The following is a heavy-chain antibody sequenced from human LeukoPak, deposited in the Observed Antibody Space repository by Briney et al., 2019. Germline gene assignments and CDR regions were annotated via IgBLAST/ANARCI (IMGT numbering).Heavy chain of an antibody. CDR1: GGSFSGYY. Sequence: SETLSLTCAVYGGSFSGYYWSRIRQPPGKGLEWIGEINHSGSTNYNPSLKSRVTISVDTSKNQFSLKLSSVTAADTAVYYCARASSSLGAFDIWGQGTMVTVSS. CDR2: INHSGST. J-gene: IGHJ3*02. V-gene: IGHV4-34*01. CDR3: ARASSSLGAFDI. D-gene: IGHD6-13*01.